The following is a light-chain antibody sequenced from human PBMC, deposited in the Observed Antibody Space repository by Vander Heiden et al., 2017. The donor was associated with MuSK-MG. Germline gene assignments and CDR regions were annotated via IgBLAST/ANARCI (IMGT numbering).Light chain of an antibody. V-gene: IGKV1-39*01. CDR3: QQSYSTPLT. Sequence: DIQMTQSPSSLSASVGDRVTITCRESQSISSYLNWYQQKPGKAPKLLIYAASSLQSGVPSRFSGSGSGTDFTLTISSLQPEDFATYYGQQSYSTPLTFGGGPKLEIK. CDR2: AAS. CDR1: QSISSY. J-gene: IGKJ4*01.